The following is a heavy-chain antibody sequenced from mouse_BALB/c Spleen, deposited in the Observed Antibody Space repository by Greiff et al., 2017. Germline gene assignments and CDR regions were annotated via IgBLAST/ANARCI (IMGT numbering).Heavy chain of an antibody. J-gene: IGHJ4*01. Sequence: EVKLQESGGGLVKPGGSLKLSCAASGFAFSSYDMSWVRQTPEKRLEWVAYISSGGGSTYYPDTVKGRFTISRDNAKNTLYLQMSSLKSEDTAMYYCARRGNWDGMDYWGQGTSVTVSS. CDR1: GFAFSSYD. CDR3: ARRGNWDGMDY. D-gene: IGHD4-1*01. V-gene: IGHV5-12-1*01. CDR2: ISSGGGST.